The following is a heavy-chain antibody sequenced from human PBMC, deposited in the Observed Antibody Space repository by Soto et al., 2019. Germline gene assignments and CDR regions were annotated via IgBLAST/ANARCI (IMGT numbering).Heavy chain of an antibody. J-gene: IGHJ2*01. CDR2: IIAYNCNT. CDR1: GNPXTGYC. D-gene: IGHD2-2*01. V-gene: IGHV1-18*04. Sequence: KVCFEASGNPXTGYCTSLVRQAPGQGLEWIGWIIAYNCNTNYAQKRQVRVTMTTDTSTITAYMELRRLRSDYTAVYYRARDPGYCSSTSCPPRGWYFDLWGRGTMGTVSS. CDR3: ARDPGYCSSTSCPPRGWYFDL.